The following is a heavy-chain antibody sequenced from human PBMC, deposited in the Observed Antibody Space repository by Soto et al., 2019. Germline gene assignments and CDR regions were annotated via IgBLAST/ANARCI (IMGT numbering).Heavy chain of an antibody. D-gene: IGHD1-26*01. CDR3: ATRPPFPSVGPEKYLRH. CDR1: GFTFSNAW. CDR2: IKSNADGGTT. V-gene: IGHV3-15*01. J-gene: IGHJ1*01. Sequence: ESGGGLVKPGGSVRLSCAASGFTFSNAWLSWVRQAPGKGLDWVGRIKSNADGGTTDYAAPVKGRFTISRDDSKNTMYLQMNSLKTEDTAVYYCATRPPFPSVGPEKYLRHWGQGTLVTVSS.